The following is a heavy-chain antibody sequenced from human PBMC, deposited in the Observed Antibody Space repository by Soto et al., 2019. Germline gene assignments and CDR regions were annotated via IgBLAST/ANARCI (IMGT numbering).Heavy chain of an antibody. V-gene: IGHV4-4*02. D-gene: IGHD1-26*01. Sequence: QVQLQESGPGLVKPSGTLSLTCTVSGASISSTSSGDWWSWVRQPPGKGLEWIGEIHHSGNSNYNPSLKRRVTMSVDKSKNQFSLRLSSVTAADTAVYYCAKMVGPTLVDYWGQGTLVTVSS. J-gene: IGHJ4*02. CDR1: GASISSTSSGDW. CDR2: IHHSGNS. CDR3: AKMVGPTLVDY.